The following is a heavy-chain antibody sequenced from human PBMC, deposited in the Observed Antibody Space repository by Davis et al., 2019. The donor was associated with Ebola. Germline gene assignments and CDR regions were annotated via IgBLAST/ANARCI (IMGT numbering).Heavy chain of an antibody. Sequence: PSETLSLTCTVSGGSISSYYWSWIRQPPGKGLEWIGYIYYSGSTNYNPSLKSRVTISVDTSKNQFSLKLSSVTAADTAVYYCARVEDIVVVPAAPLGYWGQGTLVTVSS. CDR2: IYYSGST. CDR3: ARVEDIVVVPAAPLGY. V-gene: IGHV4-59*01. D-gene: IGHD2-2*01. CDR1: GGSISSYY. J-gene: IGHJ4*02.